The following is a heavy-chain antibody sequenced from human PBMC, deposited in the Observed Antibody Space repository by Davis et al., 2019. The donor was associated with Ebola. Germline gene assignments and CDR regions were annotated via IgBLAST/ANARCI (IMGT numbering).Heavy chain of an antibody. Sequence: GGSLRLSCAASGFTFDDYAMHWVRQAPGKGLEWVALISWDGGKTSYADSVKGRFTISRDNSKNSLYLQLNSLRAEDTAVYYCARGYASGSYSWFGPWGQGTLVTVSS. J-gene: IGHJ5*02. CDR3: ARGYASGSYSWFGP. D-gene: IGHD1-26*01. V-gene: IGHV3-43D*03. CDR1: GFTFDDYA. CDR2: ISWDGGKT.